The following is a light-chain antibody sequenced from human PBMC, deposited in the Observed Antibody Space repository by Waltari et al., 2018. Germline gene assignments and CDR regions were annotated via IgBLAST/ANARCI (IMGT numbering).Light chain of an antibody. CDR1: QSISFS. Sequence: DIHMTQSPSSLSASIGGSVTIPCRASQSISFSLNCYQHVPGKAPKLLICASSFSQIDVPSRFTGSGSGTDFTLTITGLQPEDFATYFCQQSYSLPFTFGPGTRVDVK. CDR3: QQSYSLPFT. J-gene: IGKJ3*01. CDR2: ASS. V-gene: IGKV1-39*01.